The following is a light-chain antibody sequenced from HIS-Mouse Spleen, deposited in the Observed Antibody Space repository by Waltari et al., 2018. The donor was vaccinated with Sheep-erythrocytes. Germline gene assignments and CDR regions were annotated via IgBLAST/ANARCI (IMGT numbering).Light chain of an antibody. Sequence: AIQMTQSPYSLSASVGDSVTITCRASQGIRNDLGWYQQKPGKAPKLLIYAASSLQSGVPSRFSGSGAGTDFTLTISSLQPEDFATYYCLQDYNYPYTFGQGTKLEIK. CDR1: QGIRND. CDR2: AAS. J-gene: IGKJ2*01. CDR3: LQDYNYPYT. V-gene: IGKV1-6*01.